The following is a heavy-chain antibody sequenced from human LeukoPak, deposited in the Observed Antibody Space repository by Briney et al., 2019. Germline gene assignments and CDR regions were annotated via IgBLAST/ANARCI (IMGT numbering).Heavy chain of an antibody. CDR3: ARDGMI. CDR2: ISYDGSNK. CDR1: GFTFSSYA. Sequence: GGSLRLSCAASGFTFSSYAMHRVRQAPGKGLEWVAVISYDGSNKYYADSVKGRFTISRDNSKNTLYLQMNSLRAEDTAVYYCARDGMIWGQGTMVTVSS. J-gene: IGHJ3*02. V-gene: IGHV3-30-3*01.